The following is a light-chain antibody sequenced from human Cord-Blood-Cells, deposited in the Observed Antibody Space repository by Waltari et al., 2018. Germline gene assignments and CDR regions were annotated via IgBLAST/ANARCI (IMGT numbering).Light chain of an antibody. CDR3: CSYAGSSTWV. V-gene: IGLV2-23*01. CDR2: EGS. J-gene: IGLJ3*02. CDR1: SSDVGSYNL. Sequence: QSALTQPASVSGSPGQSITISCTGTSSDVGSYNLVSWYQQHPGKDPKLMIYEGSKRPSGVSNRLPGSKSGNTASLTISGLQAEDEADYYCCSYAGSSTWVFGGGTKLTVL.